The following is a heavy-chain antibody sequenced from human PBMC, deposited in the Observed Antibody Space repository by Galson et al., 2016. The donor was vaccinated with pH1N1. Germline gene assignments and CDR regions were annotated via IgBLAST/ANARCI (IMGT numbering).Heavy chain of an antibody. Sequence: SLRLSCAASGFTFNEYGMNWVRQAPGKGLEWVSGVIWNVGSPGYADSVKGRFTISRDNAKKSLYLQLNSLRAEDTAVYYCVRKNYGDAFDIWGRGTMVTVSS. CDR3: VRKNYGDAFDI. CDR1: GFTFNEYG. CDR2: VIWNVGSP. D-gene: IGHD3-10*01. J-gene: IGHJ3*02. V-gene: IGHV3-20*04.